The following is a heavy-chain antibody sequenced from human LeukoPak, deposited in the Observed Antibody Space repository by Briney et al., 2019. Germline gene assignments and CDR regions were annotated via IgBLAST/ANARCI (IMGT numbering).Heavy chain of an antibody. V-gene: IGHV4-59*01. Sequence: SETLSLTCTVSGGSMSSYYWTWIRQPPGKGLEWIGYIRYSGFTNYSPSLNSWVSMSLDTSKSQFSLKLTSVIPADTAVYYCASGNHEGTRGHFDHWGQGTLVTVSS. D-gene: IGHD1-7*01. CDR1: GGSMSSYY. J-gene: IGHJ4*02. CDR3: ASGNHEGTRGHFDH. CDR2: IRYSGFT.